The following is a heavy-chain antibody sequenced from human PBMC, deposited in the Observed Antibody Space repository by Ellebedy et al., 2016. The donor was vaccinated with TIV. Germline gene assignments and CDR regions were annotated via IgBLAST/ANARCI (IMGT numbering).Heavy chain of an antibody. J-gene: IGHJ4*02. CDR1: GFTFSNYA. CDR3: ARGPPYYDINGDPSDY. Sequence: GESLKISCTASGFTFSNYAMHCVCQAPGKGLEWVAVISCAGSGQYYAYSVKGRFTISRDNSKSTMYLQMNSVRADDTAVYYCARGPPYYDINGDPSDYWGPGNLVTVSS. V-gene: IGHV3-30-3*01. D-gene: IGHD3-22*01. CDR2: ISCAGSGQ.